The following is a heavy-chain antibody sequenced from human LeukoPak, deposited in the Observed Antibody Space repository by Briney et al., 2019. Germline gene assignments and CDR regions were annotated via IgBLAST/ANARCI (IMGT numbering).Heavy chain of an antibody. CDR2: INPNSGGT. CDR1: GYTFTGYY. Sequence: GASVKVSCKASGYTFTGYYMHWVRPAPGQGLEWMGWINPNSGGTDYAQKFQGRVTMTRDTSISTAYMELSRLRSDDTAVYYCARDPDFLEEFDYWGQGTLVTVSS. V-gene: IGHV1-2*02. CDR3: ARDPDFLEEFDY. D-gene: IGHD3-3*01. J-gene: IGHJ4*02.